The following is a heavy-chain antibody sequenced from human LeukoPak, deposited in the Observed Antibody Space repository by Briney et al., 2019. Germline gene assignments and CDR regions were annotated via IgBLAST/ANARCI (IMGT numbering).Heavy chain of an antibody. CDR2: INHSGST. Sequence: SETLSLTCAVYGGSFSGYYWSWIRQPPGKGLEWIGEINHSGSTNYNPSLKSRVTISVDTSKNQFSLKLSSVTAEDTAVYYCAKDEGYGSGSYHHNWFDPWGQGTLVTVSS. CDR3: AKDEGYGSGSYHHNWFDP. D-gene: IGHD3-10*01. CDR1: GGSFSGYY. J-gene: IGHJ5*02. V-gene: IGHV4-34*01.